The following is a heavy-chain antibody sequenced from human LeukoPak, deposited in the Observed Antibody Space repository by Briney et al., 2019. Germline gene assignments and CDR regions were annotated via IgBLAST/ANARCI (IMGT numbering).Heavy chain of an antibody. CDR2: IWYDGSNK. Sequence: GGSLRLSCAVSGFTFSNYWMSWVRQAPGKGLEWVAVIWYDGSNKYYADSVKGRFTISRDNSKNTLYLQMNSRRAEETAVYYCARDYGMDVWGQGTRVTVSS. CDR3: ARDYGMDV. J-gene: IGHJ6*02. V-gene: IGHV3-33*08. CDR1: GFTFSNYW.